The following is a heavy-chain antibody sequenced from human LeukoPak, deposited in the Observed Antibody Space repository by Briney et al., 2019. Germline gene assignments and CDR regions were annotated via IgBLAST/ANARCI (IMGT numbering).Heavy chain of an antibody. D-gene: IGHD5-24*01. V-gene: IGHV4-61*02. CDR1: GGSIYSGSYY. J-gene: IGHJ4*02. CDR2: IYTSGST. Sequence: SQTPSLTCTVSGGSIYSGSYYWSWIRQPAGKGLEWIGRIYTSGSTNYNPSLKSRVTISVDTSKNQFSLKLSSVTAADTAVYYCARDRRDGYNLYYFDLWGQGTLVTVSS. CDR3: ARDRRDGYNLYYFDL.